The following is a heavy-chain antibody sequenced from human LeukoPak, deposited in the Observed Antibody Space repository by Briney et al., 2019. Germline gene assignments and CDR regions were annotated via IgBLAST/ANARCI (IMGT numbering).Heavy chain of an antibody. CDR3: ARLLYCSSTSCYRGFSGSY. D-gene: IGHD2-2*02. CDR1: GGSFSGYY. J-gene: IGHJ4*02. CDR2: INHSGST. Sequence: SETLSLTCAVYGGSFSGYYWSWIRQPPGKGLEWIGEINHSGSTNYNPSLKSRVTISVGTSKNQFSLKLSSVTAADTAVYYCARLLYCSSTSCYRGFSGSYWGQGTLVTVSS. V-gene: IGHV4-34*01.